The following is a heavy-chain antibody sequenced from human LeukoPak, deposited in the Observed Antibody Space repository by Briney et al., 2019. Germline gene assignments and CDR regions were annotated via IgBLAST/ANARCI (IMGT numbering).Heavy chain of an antibody. Sequence: GGSLRLSCAASGFTLSSYAMSWVRQAPGKGLEWVSAISGSGGSTYYADSVKGRFTISRDNSKNTLYLQMNSLRAEDTAVYYCAKVPQSGSYYGSGSYPYFDYWGQGTLVTVSS. J-gene: IGHJ4*02. D-gene: IGHD3-10*01. CDR3: AKVPQSGSYYGSGSYPYFDY. V-gene: IGHV3-23*01. CDR1: GFTLSSYA. CDR2: ISGSGGST.